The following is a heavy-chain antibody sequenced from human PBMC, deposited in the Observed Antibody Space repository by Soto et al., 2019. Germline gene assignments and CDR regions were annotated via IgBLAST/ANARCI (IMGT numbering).Heavy chain of an antibody. D-gene: IGHD3-22*01. CDR1: GGTFSSYA. CDR2: IIPIFGTA. V-gene: IGHV1-69*01. Sequence: QVQLVQSGAEVKKPGSSVKVSCKASGGTFSSYAISWVRQAPGQGLEWMGGIIPIFGTANYAQKFQGRVTITADESTSTAYMELSSLRSGDTAVYYCARAGDYYDSSGYYYATRYYFDYWGQGTLVTVSS. CDR3: ARAGDYYDSSGYYYATRYYFDY. J-gene: IGHJ4*02.